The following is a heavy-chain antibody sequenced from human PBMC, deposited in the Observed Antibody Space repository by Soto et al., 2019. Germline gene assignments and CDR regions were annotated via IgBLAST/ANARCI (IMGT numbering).Heavy chain of an antibody. V-gene: IGHV1-2*02. CDR3: ARDGVVVPSASHYYYGMDV. Sequence: ASVKVSCKASGYTFTGYYMHWVRQAPGQGLEWMGWINPNSGGTNYAQKFQGRVTMTRDTSISTAYMELSRLRSDDTAVYYCARDGVVVPSASHYYYGMDVWGQGTPVPVSS. D-gene: IGHD2-2*01. J-gene: IGHJ6*02. CDR1: GYTFTGYY. CDR2: INPNSGGT.